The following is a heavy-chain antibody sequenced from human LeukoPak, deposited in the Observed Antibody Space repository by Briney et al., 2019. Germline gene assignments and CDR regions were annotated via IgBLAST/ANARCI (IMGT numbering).Heavy chain of an antibody. J-gene: IGHJ3*02. CDR3: ARVQRRHDAFDI. V-gene: IGHV3-11*01. Sequence: GGSLRLSCAASGFTFTDYYMSWIRQAPGKGLEWVSYITNSGTTIYYADSVKGRFAISRDNAKNSLYLQMNSLRAEDTAVYYCARVQRRHDAFDIWGQGTMVTVSS. CDR1: GFTFTDYY. CDR2: ITNSGTTI.